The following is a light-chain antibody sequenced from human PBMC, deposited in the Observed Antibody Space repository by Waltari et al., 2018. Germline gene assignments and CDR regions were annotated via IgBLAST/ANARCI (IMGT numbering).Light chain of an antibody. V-gene: IGKV1-39*01. CDR2: GGT. J-gene: IGKJ1*01. Sequence: DIQMTQSPSSLSASVGDTVTVTCRASQNIRTHLNWYQQKPATAPTLLIYGGTTLQRGVPSRFSGSASGTDFTLTVSNLQPDDFAIYFCQQSFSSPWTFGQGTRV. CDR3: QQSFSSPWT. CDR1: QNIRTH.